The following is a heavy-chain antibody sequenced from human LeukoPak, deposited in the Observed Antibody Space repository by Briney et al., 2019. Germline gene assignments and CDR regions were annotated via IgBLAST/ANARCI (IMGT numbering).Heavy chain of an antibody. Sequence: SGGSLRLSCAASGFTFSSYAMSWVRQAPGKGLEWVSAISGSGGSTYYADSVKGRFTTSRDNSKNTLYLQMNSLRAEDTAVYYCAKDQGYCSSTSCYPGDHDAFDIWGQGTMVTVSS. CDR2: ISGSGGST. CDR3: AKDQGYCSSTSCYPGDHDAFDI. V-gene: IGHV3-23*01. J-gene: IGHJ3*02. D-gene: IGHD2-2*01. CDR1: GFTFSSYA.